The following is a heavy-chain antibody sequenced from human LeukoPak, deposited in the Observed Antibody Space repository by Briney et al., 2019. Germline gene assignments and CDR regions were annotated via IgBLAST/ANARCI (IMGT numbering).Heavy chain of an antibody. D-gene: IGHD3-10*01. CDR2: INHSGST. V-gene: IGHV4-34*01. Sequence: SETLSLTCAVYGGSFSGYYRGWIRQPPGKGLEWIGEINHSGSTNYNPSLKSRVTISVDTSKNQFSLKLSSVTAADTAVYYCARGPLYFYDSGSEAFDSWGQGTMVTVSS. CDR1: GGSFSGYY. CDR3: ARGPLYFYDSGSEAFDS. J-gene: IGHJ3*02.